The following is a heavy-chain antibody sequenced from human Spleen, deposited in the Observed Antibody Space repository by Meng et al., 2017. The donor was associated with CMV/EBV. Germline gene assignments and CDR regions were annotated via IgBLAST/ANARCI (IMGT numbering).Heavy chain of an antibody. Sequence: SETLSLTCTVSGYSISSGYYWGWIRQPPGKGLEWIGSIYHSGSTYYNPSLKSRVTISVDTSKNQFSLKLNSVTAADTAVYYCARVLRLHYAMDVWGQGTTVTVSS. V-gene: IGHV4-38-2*02. CDR1: GYSISSGYY. CDR2: IYHSGST. D-gene: IGHD6-25*01. CDR3: ARVLRLHYAMDV. J-gene: IGHJ6*02.